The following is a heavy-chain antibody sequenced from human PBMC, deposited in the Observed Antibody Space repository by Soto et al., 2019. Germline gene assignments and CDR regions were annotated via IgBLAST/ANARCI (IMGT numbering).Heavy chain of an antibody. CDR2: VSPYNGNT. D-gene: IGHD1-1*01. V-gene: IGHV1-18*01. J-gene: IGHJ6*02. CDR3: VRGGILEANRPYYYYGLDV. Sequence: ASVKVSCKAFGYTFTTYGLSWVRQAPGQGLEWMGWVSPYNGNTYYAPRLQGRVTMTTDTSTTTAYMSLRSLRSDDTAIYYCVRGGILEANRPYYYYGLDVWGQGTPVTVSS. CDR1: GYTFTTYG.